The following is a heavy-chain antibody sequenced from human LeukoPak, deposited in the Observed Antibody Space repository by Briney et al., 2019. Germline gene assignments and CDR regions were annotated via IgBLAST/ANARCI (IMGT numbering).Heavy chain of an antibody. Sequence: SETLSLTCNVSGGSISSYYWSWIRQPPGQGLEWIGYIYSSGNTNYNPSLKSRVAISVDTSKNQFSLNLSSVTAADTAVYYCARRGGYSGYEQVWGQGTLVTVSS. CDR1: GGSISSYY. CDR3: ARRGGYSGYEQV. CDR2: IYSSGNT. D-gene: IGHD5-12*01. V-gene: IGHV4-59*08. J-gene: IGHJ4*02.